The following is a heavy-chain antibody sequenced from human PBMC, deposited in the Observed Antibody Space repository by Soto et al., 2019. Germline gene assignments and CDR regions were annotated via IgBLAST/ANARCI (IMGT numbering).Heavy chain of an antibody. J-gene: IGHJ3*02. Sequence: VGSLRLSCTSSVFTFSSYSMSCVRHAPGKGLEWVSHITASGGTTYYADSVKGRFTISRDSSRNTLYLQMNSLRAEDTALYYCAKCMKVNWNYDAFNIWGQGTMVIVSS. D-gene: IGHD1-7*01. V-gene: IGHV3-23*01. CDR2: ITASGGTT. CDR1: VFTFSSYS. CDR3: AKCMKVNWNYDAFNI.